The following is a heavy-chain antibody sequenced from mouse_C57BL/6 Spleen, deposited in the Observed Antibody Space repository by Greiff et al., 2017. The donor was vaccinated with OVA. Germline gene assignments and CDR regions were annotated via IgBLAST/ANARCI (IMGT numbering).Heavy chain of an antibody. D-gene: IGHD6-1*01. CDR1: GYTFTSYW. V-gene: IGHV1-55*01. CDR3: AIFPLGD. J-gene: IGHJ2*01. CDR2: IYPGSGST. Sequence: QVQLQQSGPELVKPGASVKMSCKASGYTFTSYWITWVKQRPGQGLAWIGDIYPGSGSTNYNEKFKSKATLTVDKSSSTAYMQLSSLTSEDSAVYYCAIFPLGDWGQGTTLTVSS.